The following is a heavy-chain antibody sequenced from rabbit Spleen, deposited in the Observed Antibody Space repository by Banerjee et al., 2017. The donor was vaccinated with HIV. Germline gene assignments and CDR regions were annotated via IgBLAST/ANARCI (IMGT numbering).Heavy chain of an antibody. J-gene: IGHJ6*01. D-gene: IGHD8-1*01. Sequence: QQQLEEYGGDLVQPEGSLTLTCKASGLDFSSSYWIWWVRQAPGKGLEWIGYIDPVFGITYYANWVNGRFSISRENAQNTVFLQMTSLTAADTATYFCARDSASSFSSYGMDLWGPGTLVTVS. CDR1: GLDFSSSYW. CDR2: IDPVFGIT. CDR3: ARDSASSFSSYGMDL. V-gene: IGHV1S45*01.